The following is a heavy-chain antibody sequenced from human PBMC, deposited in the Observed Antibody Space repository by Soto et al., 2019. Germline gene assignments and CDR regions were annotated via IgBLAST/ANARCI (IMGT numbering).Heavy chain of an antibody. CDR3: ARVALPRTLVRGGYGWFDP. D-gene: IGHD3-10*01. CDR1: GGSISSSNW. V-gene: IGHV4-4*02. J-gene: IGHJ5*02. CDR2: IYHSGST. Sequence: SETLSLTCAVSGGSISSSNWWSWVRQPPGKGLEWIGEIYHSGSTNYNPSLKSRVTISVDKSKNQFSLKLSSVTAADTAVYYCARVALPRTLVRGGYGWFDPWGQGTLVTVSS.